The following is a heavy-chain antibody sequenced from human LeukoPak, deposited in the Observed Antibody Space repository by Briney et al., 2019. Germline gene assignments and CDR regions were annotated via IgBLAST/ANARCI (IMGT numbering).Heavy chain of an antibody. CDR2: IIPIFGTA. CDR3: AREYYDILTGYYNAY. Sequence: GASVKVSCKASGGTFSSYAISWVRQAPGQVLEWMGGIIPIFGTANYAQKFQGRVTITADESTSTAYMELSSLRSEDTAVYYCAREYYDILTGYYNAYWGQGTLVTVSS. CDR1: GGTFSSYA. V-gene: IGHV1-69*13. D-gene: IGHD3-9*01. J-gene: IGHJ4*02.